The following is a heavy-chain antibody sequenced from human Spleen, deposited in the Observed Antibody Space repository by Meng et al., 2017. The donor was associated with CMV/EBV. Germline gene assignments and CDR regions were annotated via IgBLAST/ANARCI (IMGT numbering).Heavy chain of an antibody. Sequence: GGSLRLSCAASGFTFSSYAMHWVRQAPGKGLEWVAVISYDGSNKYYADSVKGRFTISRDNSKNTLYLQMNSLRAEDTAVYYCASVAAARVDFDYWGQGTLVTVSS. CDR3: ASVAAARVDFDY. J-gene: IGHJ4*02. D-gene: IGHD6-13*01. CDR2: ISYDGSNK. CDR1: GFTFSSYA. V-gene: IGHV3-30-3*01.